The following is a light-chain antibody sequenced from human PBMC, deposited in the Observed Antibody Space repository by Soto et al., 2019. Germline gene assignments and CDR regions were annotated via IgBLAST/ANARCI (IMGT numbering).Light chain of an antibody. Sequence: IQMTQSPSTLSGSVGDSVTITCRASQGIGSALAWYQQNPGKAPKVLIYDASSLESGVPSRFSGSGSGTDFTLTISSLQPEDFASYYCQQFNSFPLTVGRGTKVDIK. J-gene: IGKJ4*01. CDR3: QQFNSFPLT. CDR2: DAS. V-gene: IGKV1-13*02. CDR1: QGIGSA.